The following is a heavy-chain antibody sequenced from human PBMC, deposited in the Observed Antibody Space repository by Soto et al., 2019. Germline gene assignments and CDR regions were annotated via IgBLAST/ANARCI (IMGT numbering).Heavy chain of an antibody. Sequence: PSETLSLTCTVSGGSISSINNHFSNNXCSWIRLSPGKGLEWIGYNSNIGFTRYNPSLKSRVTISVDTSRNQFSLKLSSVTAADTAVYYCARGRGYYYGRSGYYFDQWGQGALVTVSS. CDR1: GGSISSINNHFSNNX. V-gene: IGHV4-30-4*08. D-gene: IGHD3-22*01. J-gene: IGHJ4*02. CDR3: ARGRGYYYGRSGYYFDQ. CDR2: NSNIGFT.